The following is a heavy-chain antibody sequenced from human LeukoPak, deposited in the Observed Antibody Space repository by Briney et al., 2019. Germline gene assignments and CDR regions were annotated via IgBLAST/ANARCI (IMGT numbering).Heavy chain of an antibody. D-gene: IGHD3-16*01. J-gene: IGHJ4*02. CDR1: GVTVSSNY. CDR2: IYSGGST. Sequence: GGSLRLSCAASGVTVSSNYMSWVRQAPGKGLEWVSVIYSGGSTYYADSVKGRFTISRDNSKNTLYLQMNSLRAEDTAVYYCARMARGENYFDYWGQGTLVTVSS. CDR3: ARMARGENYFDY. V-gene: IGHV3-53*01.